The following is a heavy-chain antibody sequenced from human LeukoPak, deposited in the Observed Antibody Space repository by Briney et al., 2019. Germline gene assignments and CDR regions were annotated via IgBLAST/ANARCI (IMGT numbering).Heavy chain of an antibody. J-gene: IGHJ3*02. CDR3: ATAFLVGNPMKNAFDI. V-gene: IGHV1-2*02. D-gene: IGHD2/OR15-2a*01. Sequence: ASVKVSCKASGYTFTGYYMHWVRQAPGQGLEWMGWINPNSGGTNYAQKFQGRVTMTRDTSTSTVYMELSSLRSEDTAVYYCATAFLVGNPMKNAFDIWGQGTMVTVSS. CDR1: GYTFTGYY. CDR2: INPNSGGT.